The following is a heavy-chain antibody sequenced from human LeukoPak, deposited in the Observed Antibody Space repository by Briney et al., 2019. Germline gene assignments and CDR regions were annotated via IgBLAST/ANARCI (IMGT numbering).Heavy chain of an antibody. Sequence: KPSETLSLTCAVYGGSFIGYDWTWIRQPPGKELEWIGEINHSGGTNYNPSLKSRVTISVDTSKNQFSLKLSSVTAADTAVYYCASLARGGNWFDPWGQGTLVTVSS. CDR2: INHSGGT. J-gene: IGHJ5*02. V-gene: IGHV4-34*01. D-gene: IGHD6-6*01. CDR3: ASLARGGNWFDP. CDR1: GGSFIGYD.